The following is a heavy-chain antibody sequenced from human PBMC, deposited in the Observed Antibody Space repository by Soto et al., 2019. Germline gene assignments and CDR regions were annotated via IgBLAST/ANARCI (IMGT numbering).Heavy chain of an antibody. J-gene: IGHJ5*02. CDR2: IGTQHDT. CDR3: ARQASYWHGGGGWFDP. D-gene: IGHD2-8*02. Sequence: EVQLVESGGGLVQPGGSLRLSCAASGFTFSAYDMHWVRQPAGKGLEWVSTIGTQHDTYYPDSVKGRFTVSRENAKNSLYLQMNSLGNGETAVYYCARQASYWHGGGGWFDPWGQGTLVTVSS. CDR1: GFTFSAYD. V-gene: IGHV3-13*01.